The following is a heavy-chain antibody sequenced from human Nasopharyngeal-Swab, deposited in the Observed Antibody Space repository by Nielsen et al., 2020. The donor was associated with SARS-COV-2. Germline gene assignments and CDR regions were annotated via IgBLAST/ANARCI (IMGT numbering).Heavy chain of an antibody. CDR1: GGTFSSYG. J-gene: IGHJ6*03. CDR3: ARGGWLRRDYYYSYYYMDV. D-gene: IGHD5-24*01. Sequence: SVKVFCNTSGGTFSSYGISWFRQAPGQGLEWMGGIIPILPITNYAQKFQDRVTITADKSTSTAYMELSSLRSEDTAAYYCARGGWLRRDYYYSYYYMDVWSKGTTVTVSS. V-gene: IGHV1-69*10. CDR2: IIPILPIT.